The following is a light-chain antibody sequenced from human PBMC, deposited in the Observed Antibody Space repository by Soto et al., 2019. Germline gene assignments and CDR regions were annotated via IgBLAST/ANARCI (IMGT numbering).Light chain of an antibody. CDR3: QQFNSYSLT. CDR1: QGITSA. J-gene: IGKJ4*01. V-gene: IGKV1-13*02. CDR2: DAS. Sequence: AIQLTQSPSSLSASVGDRVTITCRASQGITSALAWYQQKPGKAPKLLIYDASTLESGVPSRFSGSGFGTDFTLTISSLQPEDFATYYCQQFNSYSLTFGGGTKVDIK.